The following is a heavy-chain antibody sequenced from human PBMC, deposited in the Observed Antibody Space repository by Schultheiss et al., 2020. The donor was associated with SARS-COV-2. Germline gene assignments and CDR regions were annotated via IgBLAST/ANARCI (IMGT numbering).Heavy chain of an antibody. CDR2: IYHSGST. V-gene: IGHV4-30-2*01. CDR1: GGSISSYY. CDR3: ASTPNYYDSSGYVDV. Sequence: SQTLSLTCTVSGGSISSYYWSWIRQPPGKGLEWIGYIYHSGSTYYNPSLKSRVTISVDRSKNQFSLKLSSVTAADTAVYYCASTPNYYDSSGYVDVWGKGTTVTVSS. D-gene: IGHD3-22*01. J-gene: IGHJ6*04.